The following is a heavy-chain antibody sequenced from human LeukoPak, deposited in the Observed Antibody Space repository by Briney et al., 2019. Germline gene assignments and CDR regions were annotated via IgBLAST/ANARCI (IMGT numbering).Heavy chain of an antibody. CDR1: GGSISGYY. D-gene: IGHD3-10*01. CDR2: IYYSGST. J-gene: IGHJ2*01. V-gene: IGHV4-59*12. Sequence: SETLSLTCTVSGGSISGYYWSWIRQPPGKGLEWIGYIYYSGSTNYNPSLKSRVTISVDTSKNQFSLKLSSVTAADTAVFYCARASYAYYYASGNWYFDLWGRGTLVTVSS. CDR3: ARASYAYYYASGNWYFDL.